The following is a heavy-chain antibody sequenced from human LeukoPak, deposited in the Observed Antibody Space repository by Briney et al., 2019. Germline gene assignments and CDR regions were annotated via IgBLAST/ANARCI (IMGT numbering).Heavy chain of an antibody. V-gene: IGHV3-30*18. CDR3: AKDLGYCSGGSCYRFDY. D-gene: IGHD2-15*01. CDR2: ISYDGSNK. Sequence: GGSLRLSCAASGLTFSSYGMHWVRQAPGKGLEWVAVISYDGSNKYYADSVKGRFTISRDNSKNTLYLQMNSLRAEDTAVYYCAKDLGYCSGGSCYRFDYWGQGTLVTVSS. CDR1: GLTFSSYG. J-gene: IGHJ4*02.